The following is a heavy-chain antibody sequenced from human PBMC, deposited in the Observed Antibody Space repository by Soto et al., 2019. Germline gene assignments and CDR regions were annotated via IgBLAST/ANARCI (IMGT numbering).Heavy chain of an antibody. CDR1: GVSISSYY. V-gene: IGHV4-59*01. CDR2: IYYSGST. D-gene: IGHD6-13*01. CDR3: ARESGSSSWYWFDP. Sequence: ETLSLTCTVSGVSISSYYWSWIRQPPGKGLEWIGYIYYSGSTNYNPSLKSRVTISVDTSKNQFSLKLSSVTAADTAVYYCARESGSSSWYWFDPWGQGTMVTVS. J-gene: IGHJ5*02.